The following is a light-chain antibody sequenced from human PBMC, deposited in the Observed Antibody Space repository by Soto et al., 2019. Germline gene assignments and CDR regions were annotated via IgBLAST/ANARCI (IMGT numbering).Light chain of an antibody. CDR1: SSNIGSNT. CDR2: SNN. J-gene: IGLJ7*01. CDR3: AAWDDSLNGWV. Sequence: QAVVTQPPSASGTPGQRVTISCSGSSSNIGSNTVNWYQQLPGTAPKLLIYSNNQRPSGVPDRFSGSKSGTSASRAISGLQSEDEADYYCAAWDDSLNGWVFGGGTQLTVL. V-gene: IGLV1-44*01.